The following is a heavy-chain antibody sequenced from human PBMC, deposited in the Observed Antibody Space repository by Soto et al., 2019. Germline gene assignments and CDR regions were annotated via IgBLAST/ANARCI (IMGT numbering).Heavy chain of an antibody. CDR1: GFTFSDFA. CDR3: AAPRDEYGSGVSWFTYGMDI. CDR2: LDGAGGST. V-gene: IGHV3-23*01. D-gene: IGHD3-10*01. J-gene: IGHJ6*02. Sequence: GGSLRLSCLASGFTFSDFAMTWVRHVPGRGLEWVASLDGAGGSTYYAESVRGRFSISRDNSQNTLFLQMKRLTADDTAIYYCAAPRDEYGSGVSWFTYGMDIWGQGTTVTVSS.